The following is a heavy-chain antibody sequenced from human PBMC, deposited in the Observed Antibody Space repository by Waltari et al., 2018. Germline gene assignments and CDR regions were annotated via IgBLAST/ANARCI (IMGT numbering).Heavy chain of an antibody. Sequence: QVQLQESGPGLVKPSETLSLTCSVSGGSLSSYYCSWIRQPPGKGLEWIGYISYSGSTNYNPSLKSRVTISVDTSKNQFSLKLSSVTAADTAVYYCARTPGVYFDYWGQGTLVTVSS. CDR3: ARTPGVYFDY. CDR1: GGSLSSYY. V-gene: IGHV4-59*01. CDR2: ISYSGST. J-gene: IGHJ4*02. D-gene: IGHD2-15*01.